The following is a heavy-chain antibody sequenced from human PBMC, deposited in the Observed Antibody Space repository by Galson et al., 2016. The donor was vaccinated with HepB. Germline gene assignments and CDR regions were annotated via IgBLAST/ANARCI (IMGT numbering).Heavy chain of an antibody. CDR3: ARDLDEEPPYYYGMDV. CDR1: GFTVSSYS. Sequence: SLRLSCAASGFTVSSYSMNWVRQAPGKGLEWVAYISSSWSTKHYADSVKGRFSIARDNAKNSLYLQMNSLRDEDTAVYYCARDLDEEPPYYYGMDVWGQGTTVTVSS. CDR2: ISSSWSTK. D-gene: IGHD1-14*01. J-gene: IGHJ6*02. V-gene: IGHV3-48*02.